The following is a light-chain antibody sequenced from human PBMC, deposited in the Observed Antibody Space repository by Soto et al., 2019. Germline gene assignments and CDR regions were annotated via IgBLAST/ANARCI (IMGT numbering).Light chain of an antibody. J-gene: IGLJ2*01. Sequence: QSVLTQPSSASGSPGQSVTISCTGTSSNVGDYNYVSWYQQHPGKAPKLMIYEVSKRPSGVPDRFSGSKSGNTASLTVSGLQAEDEADYYCSSYAASNDLFGGGTKLTVL. V-gene: IGLV2-8*01. CDR2: EVS. CDR1: SSNVGDYNY. CDR3: SSYAASNDL.